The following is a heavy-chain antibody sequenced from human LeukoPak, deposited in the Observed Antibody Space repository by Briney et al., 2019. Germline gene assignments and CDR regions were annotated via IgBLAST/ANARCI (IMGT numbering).Heavy chain of an antibody. CDR3: ARGSPMIVALPLGY. CDR1: GFTFSSYW. V-gene: IGHV3-74*01. CDR2: INSDGSST. Sequence: GGSLRLSCAASGFTFSSYWMHWVRQAPGKGLVWVSRINSDGSSTSYADSVKGRFTISRDNAKNTLYLQMNNLRAEDTAVYYCARGSPMIVALPLGYWGQGTLVTVSS. D-gene: IGHD3-22*01. J-gene: IGHJ4*02.